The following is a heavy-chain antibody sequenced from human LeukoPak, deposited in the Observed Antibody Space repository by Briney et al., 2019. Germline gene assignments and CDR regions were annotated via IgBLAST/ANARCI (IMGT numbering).Heavy chain of an antibody. CDR3: ARFGIYGSGSYSRPYDY. V-gene: IGHV4-39*01. CDR1: GGSISSSSYY. CDR2: TYYSGST. D-gene: IGHD3-10*01. J-gene: IGHJ4*02. Sequence: SETLSLTCSVSGGSISSSSYYWGWIRQPPGKGLEWIGSTYYSGSTYYNPSLKSRVTISVDTSKNQFSLKLSSVTAADTAVYYCARFGIYGSGSYSRPYDYWGQGTLVTVSS.